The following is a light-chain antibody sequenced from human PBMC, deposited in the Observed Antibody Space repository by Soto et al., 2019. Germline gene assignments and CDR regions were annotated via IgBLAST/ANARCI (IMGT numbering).Light chain of an antibody. Sequence: DIQMTQSPSSVSASVGDRVTITCRASQDISSWLAWYQQKPGKAPELLIYATSSLQSGVPSRFSASRSGTVFTLTITSLQPEDFAPYYCQQANSLPWTFGQGTKVEIK. CDR1: QDISSW. CDR2: ATS. J-gene: IGKJ1*01. V-gene: IGKV1D-12*01. CDR3: QQANSLPWT.